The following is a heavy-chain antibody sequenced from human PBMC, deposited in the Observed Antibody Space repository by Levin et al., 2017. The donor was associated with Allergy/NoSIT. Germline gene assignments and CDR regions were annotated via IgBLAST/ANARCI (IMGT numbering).Heavy chain of an antibody. V-gene: IGHV4-59*01. J-gene: IGHJ4*02. Sequence: NSSETLSLTCTVSGGSISSYYWSWIRQPPGKGLEWIGYIYYSGSTNYNPSLKSRVTISVDTSKNQFSLKLSSVTAADTAVYYCARDQSSSWFGNFDYWGQGTLVTVSS. CDR1: GGSISSYY. D-gene: IGHD6-13*01. CDR2: IYYSGST. CDR3: ARDQSSSWFGNFDY.